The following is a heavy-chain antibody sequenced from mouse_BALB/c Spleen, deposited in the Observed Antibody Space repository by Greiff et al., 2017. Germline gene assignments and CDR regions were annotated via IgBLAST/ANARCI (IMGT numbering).Heavy chain of an antibody. J-gene: IGHJ1*01. V-gene: IGHV5-15*02. D-gene: IGHD1-1*01. CDR3: DRVADYGSGSYWYFDV. Sequence: VQLKESGGGLVQPGGSRKLSCAASGFTFSDYGMAWVRQAPGKGPEWVAFISNLAYSIYYADTVTGRFTISRENAKNTRYLELSSLRSEDTAVYSCDRVADYGSGSYWYFDVWGAGTTVTVSS. CDR1: GFTFSDYG. CDR2: ISNLAYSI.